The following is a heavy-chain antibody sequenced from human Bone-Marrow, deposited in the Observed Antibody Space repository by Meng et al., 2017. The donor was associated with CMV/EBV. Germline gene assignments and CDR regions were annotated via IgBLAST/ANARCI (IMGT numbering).Heavy chain of an antibody. CDR2: ISSSGSYI. V-gene: IGHV3-21*01. Sequence: GESLKISCAASGFIFSSYSMNWVRQAPGKGLEWVSSISSSGSYIYYADSVKGRFTISRDNSKNTLYLQMNSLRAEDTAVYYCAKPGPTKLVSWLPDYYYYGMDVWGQGTTVTVSS. J-gene: IGHJ6*02. D-gene: IGHD1-26*01. CDR3: AKPGPTKLVSWLPDYYYYGMDV. CDR1: GFIFSSYS.